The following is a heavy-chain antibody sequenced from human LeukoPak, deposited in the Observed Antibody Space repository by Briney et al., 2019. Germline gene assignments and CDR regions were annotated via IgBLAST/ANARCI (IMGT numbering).Heavy chain of an antibody. CDR2: ISYDGSNK. V-gene: IGHV3-30-3*01. Sequence: QPGRSLRLSCAASGFTFSSYAMHWVRQAPGKGLEWVAVISYDGSNKYYADSVKGRFTISRDNSKNTLYLQMNSLRAEDTAVYCCARDSANDNFDYWGQGTLVTVSS. D-gene: IGHD3-22*01. CDR1: GFTFSSYA. J-gene: IGHJ4*02. CDR3: ARDSANDNFDY.